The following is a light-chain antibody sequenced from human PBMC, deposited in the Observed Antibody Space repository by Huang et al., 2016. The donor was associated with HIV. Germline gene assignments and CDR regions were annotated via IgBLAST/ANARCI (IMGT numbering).Light chain of an antibody. J-gene: IGKJ1*01. V-gene: IGKV1-NL1*01. CDR2: AAS. Sequence: DIQMTQSPSSLSASVGDRVTITCRASQDIRNSLAWYQQKPGKGPKRLLDAASKLESGVPSRCSGGGSGTGYTLTISSLQPEDSATYYCQQYHRRRWTFGQGTKVEIK. CDR3: QQYHRRRWT. CDR1: QDIRNS.